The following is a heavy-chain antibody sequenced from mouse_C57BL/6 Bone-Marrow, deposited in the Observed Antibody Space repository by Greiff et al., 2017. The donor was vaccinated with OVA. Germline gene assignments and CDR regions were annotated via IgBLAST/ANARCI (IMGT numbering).Heavy chain of an antibody. V-gene: IGHV1-69*01. CDR3: ARSTLRDFDY. Sequence: QVQLQQPGAELVMPGASVKLSCKASGYTFTSYWMHWVKQRPGQGLEWIGEIDPSDSYTNYNQKFKGKSTLTVDKSSSTAYMQLSSLTSEDSAVYYCARSTLRDFDYWGQGTTLTVSS. J-gene: IGHJ2*01. D-gene: IGHD6-1*01. CDR2: IDPSDSYT. CDR1: GYTFTSYW.